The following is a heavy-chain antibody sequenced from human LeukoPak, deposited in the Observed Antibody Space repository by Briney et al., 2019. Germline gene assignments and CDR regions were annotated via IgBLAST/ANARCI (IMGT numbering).Heavy chain of an antibody. CDR1: GFTFSDYY. CDR3: ARDFLYGDYDAGWFDP. CDR2: ISSSGSTI. D-gene: IGHD4-17*01. V-gene: IGHV3-11*01. J-gene: IGHJ5*02. Sequence: GGSLRLSCAASGFTFSDYYMSWIRQAPGKGLEWVSYISSSGSTIYYADSVKGRFTISRDNAKNSLYLQMNSLRAEDTAVYYCARDFLYGDYDAGWFDPWGQGTLVTVSP.